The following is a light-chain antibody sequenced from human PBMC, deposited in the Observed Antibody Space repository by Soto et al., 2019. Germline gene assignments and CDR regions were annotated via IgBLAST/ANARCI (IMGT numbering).Light chain of an antibody. CDR3: QQFSSYPLT. Sequence: EIVLTQSPGTLSLSPGEGATLSCRASQSVGGTFLAWYQQKGGQAPRLLIHGASNRATGIPDRFSGSGSGTDFTLTISRLEPEDFAVYYCQQFSSYPLTFGGGTKWIS. J-gene: IGKJ4*01. CDR1: QSVGGTF. V-gene: IGKV3-20*01. CDR2: GAS.